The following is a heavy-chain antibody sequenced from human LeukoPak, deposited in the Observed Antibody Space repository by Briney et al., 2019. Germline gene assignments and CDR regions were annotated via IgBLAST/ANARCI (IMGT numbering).Heavy chain of an antibody. CDR2: ITHGGQI. CDR1: GFFFTSFG. CDR3: ARDDRYGSGTLGKRFDP. V-gene: IGHV3-21*01. J-gene: IGHJ5*02. Sequence: PGGSLRLSCVASGFFFTSFGMNWVRQAPGKGLGWASSITHGGQIYYADSVKGRFTISRDNTKNSVYLQMDNLRDDDTAVYFCARDDRYGSGTLGKRFDPWGQGTLVSVSS. D-gene: IGHD3-10*01.